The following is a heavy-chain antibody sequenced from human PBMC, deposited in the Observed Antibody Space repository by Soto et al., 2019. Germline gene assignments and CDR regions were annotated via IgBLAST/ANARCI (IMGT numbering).Heavy chain of an antibody. CDR2: IIPIFGTA. CDR3: ARASTHCSSTSCYISELYSQVDPFDY. V-gene: IGHV1-69*13. CDR1: GGTFSSYA. Sequence: SVKVSCKASGGTFSSYAISWVRQAPGQGLEWMGGIIPIFGTANYAQKFQGRVTITADESTSTAYMELSSLRSEDTAVYYCARASTHCSSTSCYISELYSQVDPFDYWGRG. D-gene: IGHD2-2*02. J-gene: IGHJ4*02.